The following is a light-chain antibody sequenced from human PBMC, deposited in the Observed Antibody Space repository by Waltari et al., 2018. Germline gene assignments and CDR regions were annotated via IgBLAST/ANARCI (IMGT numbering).Light chain of an antibody. CDR1: SSNIGAGYD. J-gene: IGLJ3*02. CDR2: GNT. Sequence: QSVLTQPPSVSGAPGQRVTLSCTGRSSNIGAGYDIHWYHQLPGAAPKLLLYGNTNRPSGVPDRFSGSKSGTSASLAITGLQAEDEGDYYCQSYDSSLSAWVFGGGTKLTVL. CDR3: QSYDSSLSAWV. V-gene: IGLV1-40*01.